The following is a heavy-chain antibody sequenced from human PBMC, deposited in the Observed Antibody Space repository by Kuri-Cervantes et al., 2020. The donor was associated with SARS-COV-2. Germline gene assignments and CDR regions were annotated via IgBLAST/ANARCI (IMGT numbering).Heavy chain of an antibody. CDR1: GGSISSSSYY. CDR2: IYYSGST. V-gene: IGHV4-39*01. Sequence: SETLSLTCTVSGGSISSSSYYWGWIRQPPGKGLEWTGSIYYSGSTYYNPSLKSRVTISVDTSKNQFSLKLSSVTAADTAVYYCARHAKQWLVYYFDYWGQGTLVTASS. J-gene: IGHJ4*02. D-gene: IGHD6-19*01. CDR3: ARHAKQWLVYYFDY.